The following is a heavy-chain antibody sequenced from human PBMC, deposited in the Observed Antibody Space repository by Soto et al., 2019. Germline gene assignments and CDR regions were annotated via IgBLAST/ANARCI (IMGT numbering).Heavy chain of an antibody. CDR3: ARDAEDSSGHVGFDY. CDR1: GGSISSGGYY. Sequence: QVQLQESGPGLVKPSQTLSLTCTVSGGSISSGGYYWSWIRQHPGKGLEWIGYIYYSGSTYYNQYLKNRVTIAVDTSKNQFSMKLSSVTAADTAVYYCARDAEDSSGHVGFDYWGQGTLVTVSS. J-gene: IGHJ4*02. D-gene: IGHD3-22*01. CDR2: IYYSGST. V-gene: IGHV4-31*03.